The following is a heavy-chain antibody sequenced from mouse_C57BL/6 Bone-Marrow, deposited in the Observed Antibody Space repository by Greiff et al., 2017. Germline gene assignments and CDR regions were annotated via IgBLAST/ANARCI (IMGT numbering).Heavy chain of an antibody. J-gene: IGHJ3*01. CDR1: GYTFTNYW. CDR3: AREDDGYLPFAY. Sequence: VKVVESGAELVRPGTSVKMSCKASGYTFTNYWIGWAKQRPGHGLEWIGDIYPGGGYTNYNEKFKGKATLTADKSSSTAYMQFSSLTSEDSAIYYCAREDDGYLPFAYWGQGTLVTVSA. V-gene: IGHV1-63*01. D-gene: IGHD2-3*01. CDR2: IYPGGGYT.